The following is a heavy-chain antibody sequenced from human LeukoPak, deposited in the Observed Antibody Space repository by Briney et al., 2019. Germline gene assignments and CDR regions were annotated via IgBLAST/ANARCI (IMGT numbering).Heavy chain of an antibody. V-gene: IGHV1-46*01. CDR3: ARYLNVVVTAAVPTGYFDY. Sequence: ASVKVSCKASGYTFTSYYMHWVRQAPGQGLEWMGIINPSGGSTSYAQKFRGRVTMTRDMSTSTVYMELSSLRSEDTAVYYCARYLNVVVTAAVPTGYFDYWGQGILVTVSS. CDR2: INPSGGST. J-gene: IGHJ4*02. D-gene: IGHD2-21*02. CDR1: GYTFTSYY.